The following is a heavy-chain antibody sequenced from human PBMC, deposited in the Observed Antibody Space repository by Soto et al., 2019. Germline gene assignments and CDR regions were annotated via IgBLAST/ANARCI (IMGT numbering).Heavy chain of an antibody. D-gene: IGHD6-13*01. CDR1: GGTFSSYT. V-gene: IGHV1-69*02. CDR3: ARADRLYSSSWYWFDP. J-gene: IGHJ5*02. Sequence: QVQLVQSGAEVKKPGSSVKVSCKASGGTFSSYTISWVRQAPGQGLEWMGRIIPILGIANYAQKFQGRVTITADKSTSTAYMELSSLRSEDTAVYYCARADRLYSSSWYWFDPWGQGTLLTVSS. CDR2: IIPILGIA.